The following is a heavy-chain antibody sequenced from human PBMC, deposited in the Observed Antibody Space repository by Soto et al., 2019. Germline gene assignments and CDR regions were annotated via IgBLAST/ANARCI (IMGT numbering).Heavy chain of an antibody. V-gene: IGHV3-23*01. D-gene: IGHD3-22*01. CDR1: GFTFSSYA. J-gene: IGHJ4*02. CDR2: ISGSGGST. Sequence: EVQLLESGGGLVQPGGSLRLSGAASGFTFSSYAMSWVRQAPGKGLEWVSAISGSGGSTYYADSVKGRFTISRDNSKNTLYLQMNSLRSEDTAVYYCAKDPMIVVVSNEGWGQGTLVTVSS. CDR3: AKDPMIVVVSNEG.